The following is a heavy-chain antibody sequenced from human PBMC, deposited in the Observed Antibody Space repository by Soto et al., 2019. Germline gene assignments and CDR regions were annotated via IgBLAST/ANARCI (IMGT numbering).Heavy chain of an antibody. CDR3: ARPRAHCSGGSCYTEYFQH. CDR2: ISAYNGNT. V-gene: IGHV1-18*01. Sequence: GASVKVSCKASGYTFTSYGISWVRQAPGQGLEWMGWISAYNGNTNYAQKLQGRVTMTTDTSTSTAYMELRSLRSDDTAVYYCARPRAHCSGGSCYTEYFQHWGQGTLVTVSS. J-gene: IGHJ1*01. D-gene: IGHD2-15*01. CDR1: GYTFTSYG.